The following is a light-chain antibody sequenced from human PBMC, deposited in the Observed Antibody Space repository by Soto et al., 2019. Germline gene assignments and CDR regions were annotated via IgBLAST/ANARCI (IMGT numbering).Light chain of an antibody. CDR3: QVWDRSTDHWV. J-gene: IGLJ3*02. CDR1: NIGTKS. CDR2: YDS. V-gene: IGLV3-21*04. Sequence: SYELTQPPSVSVAPGKTATITCGGNNIGTKSVHWYQQRPGQAPVLVIYYDSDRPSGIPERFSGSNSGNTATLTISWVEAGDEADFYCQVWDRSTDHWVFGGGTKLTVL.